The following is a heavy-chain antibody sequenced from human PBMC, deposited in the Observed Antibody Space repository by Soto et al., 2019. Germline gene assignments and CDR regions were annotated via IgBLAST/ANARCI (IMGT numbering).Heavy chain of an antibody. CDR1: GGSFSGYY. V-gene: IGHV4-34*01. Sequence: SETLSLTCAVYGGSFSGYYWTWTRQPPGKGLEWIGEINHSGSTNYNPSLKSRVTISVDTSKNQFSLKLSSVTAADTAVYYCVLGGRGSDNHDLLAYWGQGTLVIVSS. J-gene: IGHJ4*02. CDR2: INHSGST. D-gene: IGHD2-15*01. CDR3: VLGGRGSDNHDLLAY.